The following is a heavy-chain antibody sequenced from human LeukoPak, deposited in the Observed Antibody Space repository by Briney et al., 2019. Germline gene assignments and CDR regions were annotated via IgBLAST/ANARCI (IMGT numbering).Heavy chain of an antibody. CDR1: GFIFSNYW. CDR3: ARNITSYSGSS. V-gene: IGHV3-7*01. J-gene: IGHJ5*02. Sequence: GGSLRLSCAASGFIFSNYWMSWVRQAPVKGLEWVANIKQDGSEKSYVDSVKGRFTISRDNAKNSLYLQMNSLRAEDTAVYYCARNITSYSGSSWGQGTLVTVSS. CDR2: IKQDGSEK. D-gene: IGHD1-26*01.